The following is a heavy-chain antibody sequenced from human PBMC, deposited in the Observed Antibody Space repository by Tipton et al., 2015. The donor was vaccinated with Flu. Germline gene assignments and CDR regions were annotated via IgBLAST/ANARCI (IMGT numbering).Heavy chain of an antibody. J-gene: IGHJ4*02. CDR2: IHTTGST. D-gene: IGHD2-15*01. V-gene: IGHV4-61*02. CDR3: ALIMPFAAKVVY. Sequence: TLSLTCTVSGDSISGVDKYWNWIRQPAGRGLEWIGRIHTTGSTNYNPSLKSRVTISVDTTNNQFSLELTSVTAADTAMYYCALIMPFAAKVVYWGQGALVTVSS. CDR1: GDSISGVDKY.